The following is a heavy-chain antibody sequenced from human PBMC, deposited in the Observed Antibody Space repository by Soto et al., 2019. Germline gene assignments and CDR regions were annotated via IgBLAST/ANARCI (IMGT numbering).Heavy chain of an antibody. CDR1: GGSISSGGYY. J-gene: IGHJ6*02. D-gene: IGHD3-3*01. CDR3: ASKYYDFWSGPFPYYYGMDV. Sequence: SETLSLTCTVSGGSISSGGYYWSWIRQHPGKGLEWIGYIYYSGSTYYNPSLKSRVTISVDTSKNQFSLKLSSVTAADTAVYYCASKYYDFWSGPFPYYYGMDVWGQGTTVTVSS. V-gene: IGHV4-31*03. CDR2: IYYSGST.